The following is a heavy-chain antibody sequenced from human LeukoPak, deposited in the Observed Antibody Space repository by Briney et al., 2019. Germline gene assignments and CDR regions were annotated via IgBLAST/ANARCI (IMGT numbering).Heavy chain of an antibody. CDR2: ISGYNGNT. Sequence: GASVKVSCKASGYTFSSYGISWVRQAPGQGLEWMGWISGYNGNTKYAQEVQDRVTMTTDTSTSTAYMELRSLRSDDTAIYYCARDVDSTMVLFDYWGQGTLVTVSS. V-gene: IGHV1-18*01. CDR1: GYTFSSYG. CDR3: ARDVDSTMVLFDY. D-gene: IGHD4/OR15-4a*01. J-gene: IGHJ4*02.